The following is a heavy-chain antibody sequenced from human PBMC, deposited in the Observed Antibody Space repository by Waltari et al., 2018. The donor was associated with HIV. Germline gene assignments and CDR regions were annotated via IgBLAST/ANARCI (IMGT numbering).Heavy chain of an antibody. Sequence: EVQLVESGGGLVQPGGSLRLSGAASGFTFSSYDMHWFRQAPGKGLEWVSAIGTAGDTYYPGSVKGRFTISRENAKNSLYLQMNSLRAEDTAVYYCARGAPTYYYDSSGYFFDYWGQGTLVTVSS. CDR2: IGTAGDT. CDR3: ARGAPTYYYDSSGYFFDY. J-gene: IGHJ4*02. CDR1: GFTFSSYD. D-gene: IGHD3-22*01. V-gene: IGHV3-13*01.